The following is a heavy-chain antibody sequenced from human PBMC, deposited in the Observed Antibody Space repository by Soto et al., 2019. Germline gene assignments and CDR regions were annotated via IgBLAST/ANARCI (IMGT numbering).Heavy chain of an antibody. D-gene: IGHD6-19*01. Sequence: QVDLVQSGAEVKKPGASVTISCKASGSAITRYYIHWVRQAPGRGLEWMGIINPGGGSASYAQKFQDRVTIDKDTSTGSVYMDLRSLRTEDTAVYHCARDTSGWSLNGLDVWGQGTTVNLSS. CDR1: GSAITRYY. CDR2: INPGGGSA. V-gene: IGHV1-46*01. CDR3: ARDTSGWSLNGLDV. J-gene: IGHJ6*02.